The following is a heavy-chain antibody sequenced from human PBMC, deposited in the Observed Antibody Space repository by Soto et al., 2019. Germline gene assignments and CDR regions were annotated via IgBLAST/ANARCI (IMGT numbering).Heavy chain of an antibody. CDR2: IYHSGST. V-gene: IGHV4-4*02. CDR1: GGSISSSNW. J-gene: IGHJ2*01. Sequence: SETLSLTCAVSGGSISSSNWWSWVRQPPGKGLEWIGEIYHSGSTNYNPSLKSRVTISVDKSKNQFSLKPSSVTAADTAVYYCAGNDFWSGYYVWYFDLWGRGTLVTVSS. CDR3: AGNDFWSGYYVWYFDL. D-gene: IGHD3-3*01.